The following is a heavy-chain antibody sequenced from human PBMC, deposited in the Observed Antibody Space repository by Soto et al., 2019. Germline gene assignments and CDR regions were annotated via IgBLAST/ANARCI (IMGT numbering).Heavy chain of an antibody. CDR2: ISIDGRNE. CDR3: ARADTKGSTYGTVLDY. V-gene: IGHV3-30*04. D-gene: IGHD3-10*01. Sequence: QVQLVESGGGVVQPGRSLRLSCAASGFTFSDYPVHWVRQAPGKGLEWVSVISIDGRNEYYADSVKGRFTVSRDNSKNTLYLQMNSLRTEDTAVFYCARADTKGSTYGTVLDYWGPGTLVTVSS. CDR1: GFTFSDYP. J-gene: IGHJ4*01.